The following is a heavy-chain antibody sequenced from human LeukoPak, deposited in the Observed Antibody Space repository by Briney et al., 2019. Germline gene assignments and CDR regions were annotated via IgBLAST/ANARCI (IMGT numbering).Heavy chain of an antibody. CDR1: GFTFSNAW. CDR3: ARSQWSDY. CDR2: ISYDENNK. J-gene: IGHJ4*02. Sequence: PGGSLRLSCAASGFTFSNAWMNWVRQAPGKGLEWVAVISYDENNKYYTDSVKGRFTISRDNSKNTLYLQMNSLRAEDTAVYYCARSQWSDYWGQGTLVTVSS. V-gene: IGHV3-30-3*01. D-gene: IGHD2-8*01.